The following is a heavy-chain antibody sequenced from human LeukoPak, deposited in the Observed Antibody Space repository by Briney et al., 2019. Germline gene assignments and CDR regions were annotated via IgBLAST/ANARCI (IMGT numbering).Heavy chain of an antibody. CDR1: GGSISSGSYY. Sequence: SETLSLTCTVSGGSISSGSYYWSWIRQPAGKGLEWIGRIYTSGSTNYNPSLKSRVTISVDTSKNQFSLKLSSVTAADTAVYYCARGWSGCDIWGQGTMVTVSS. J-gene: IGHJ3*02. CDR2: IYTSGST. D-gene: IGHD3-3*01. CDR3: ARGWSGCDI. V-gene: IGHV4-61*02.